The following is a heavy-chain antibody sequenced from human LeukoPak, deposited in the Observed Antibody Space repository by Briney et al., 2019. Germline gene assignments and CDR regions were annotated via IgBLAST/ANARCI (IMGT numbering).Heavy chain of an antibody. CDR1: GFTFSSYG. CDR2: IWYDGSNK. CDR3: ARAQKAYYYGMDV. Sequence: PGGSLRLSCAASGFTFSSYGMHWVRQAPGKGLEWVAVIWYDGSNKYYADSVKGRFTISRDNSKNTLYLQMNSLRAEDTAVYYCARAQKAYYYGMDVWGQGTTVTVSS. J-gene: IGHJ6*02. V-gene: IGHV3-33*01.